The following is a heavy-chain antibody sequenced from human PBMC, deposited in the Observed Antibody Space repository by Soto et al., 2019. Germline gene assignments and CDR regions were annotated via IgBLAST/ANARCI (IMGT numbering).Heavy chain of an antibody. D-gene: IGHD5-18*01. CDR2: IYHSGNT. CDR3: ARQIRYTYGYFSRYIDQ. J-gene: IGHJ4*02. Sequence: QVQLQESGPVLVKSSETLSLSCSVSGGSISSDNYYWGWSRQTPGKGLEWIGSIYHSGNTYYNPSLKSRLTISVDTSKSRFSLTLSSVTAADSAVYFCARQIRYTYGYFSRYIDQWGQGTRVTVSS. V-gene: IGHV4-39*01. CDR1: GGSISSDNYY.